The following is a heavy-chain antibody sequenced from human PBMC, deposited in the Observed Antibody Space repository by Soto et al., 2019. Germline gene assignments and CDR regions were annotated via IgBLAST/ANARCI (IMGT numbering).Heavy chain of an antibody. V-gene: IGHV3-23*01. CDR1: GFTFSSYA. CDR3: PKVFQYYYYGLDV. Sequence: PGGSLRLSCAASGFTFSSYAMSWVRQAPGKGLEWVSAISGSGGSTYYADSVKGRFTISRDNSKNTLYLQMNSLRAEDTAVYYCPKVFQYYYYGLDVWGQGTTVTVSS. CDR2: ISGSGGST. J-gene: IGHJ6*02.